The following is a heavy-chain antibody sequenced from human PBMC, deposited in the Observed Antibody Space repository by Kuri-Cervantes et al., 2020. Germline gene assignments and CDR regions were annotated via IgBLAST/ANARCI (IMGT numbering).Heavy chain of an antibody. D-gene: IGHD3-16*01. CDR3: ARVAGEYSYAYDYIDY. CDR2: ITRSGSTL. V-gene: IGHV3-11*04. Sequence: GESLKISCAASGFTFTTYWMHWIRQAPGKGLEWVSYITRSGSTLYHSDSVKGRFTISRDNAKNSLYLQVSSLTAEDTAVYYCARVAGEYSYAYDYIDYWGQGTLVTVSS. CDR1: GFTFTTYW. J-gene: IGHJ4*02.